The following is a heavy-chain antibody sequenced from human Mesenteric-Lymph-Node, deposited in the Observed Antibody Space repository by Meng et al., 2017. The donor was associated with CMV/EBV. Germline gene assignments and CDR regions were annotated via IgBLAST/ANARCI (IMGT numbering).Heavy chain of an antibody. Sequence: SLTGYYWTWIRQSPGEGLQWIGEVDFWGTTNYNPALKGRVTISLDLTKSQFSLKLTSVTAADAAVYYCARGGTSLSFGARQNTFDHWGQGTLVTVSS. CDR3: ARGGTSLSFGARQNTFDH. J-gene: IGHJ4*02. CDR2: VDFWGTT. V-gene: IGHV4-34*01. D-gene: IGHD3-10*01. CDR1: SLTGYY.